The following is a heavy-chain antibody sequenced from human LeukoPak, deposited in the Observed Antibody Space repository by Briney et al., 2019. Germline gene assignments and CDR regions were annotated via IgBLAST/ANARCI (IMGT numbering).Heavy chain of an antibody. D-gene: IGHD3-10*01. CDR1: GGSISSGGYS. J-gene: IGHJ5*02. Sequence: SETLSLTRAVSGGSISSGGYSWSWIRQPPGKGLEWIGYIYHSGSTYYNPSLKSRVTISVDRSKNQFSLKLSSVTAADTAVYYCARAVLLWFGETEVNWFDPWGQGTLVTVSS. V-gene: IGHV4-30-2*01. CDR2: IYHSGST. CDR3: ARAVLLWFGETEVNWFDP.